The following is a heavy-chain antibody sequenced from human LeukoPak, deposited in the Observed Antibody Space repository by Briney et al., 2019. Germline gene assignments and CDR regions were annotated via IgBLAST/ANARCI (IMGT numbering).Heavy chain of an antibody. J-gene: IGHJ3*02. CDR2: ISPKSGDT. CDR1: GYTFTGYY. Sequence: ASVKVSCKASGYTFTGYYMHWVRQAPGQGLEWMGWISPKSGDTNYAQKFQGSVTITRGTSITTAYMELSRLRSHDTAVYYCARQRTPNYYDNRPDAFDMWGQGTMVTVSS. CDR3: ARQRTPNYYDNRPDAFDM. D-gene: IGHD3-22*01. V-gene: IGHV1-2*02.